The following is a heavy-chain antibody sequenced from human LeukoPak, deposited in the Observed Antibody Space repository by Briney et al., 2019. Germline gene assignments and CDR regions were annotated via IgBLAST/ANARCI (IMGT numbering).Heavy chain of an antibody. D-gene: IGHD5-24*01. V-gene: IGHV4-34*01. CDR1: GGSFSGYY. J-gene: IGHJ2*01. CDR3: ARGRQRSLQLPWYFDL. CDR2: INHSGST. Sequence: SETLSLTCAVYGGSFSGYYWSWIRQPPGKGLEWIGEINHSGSTNYNPSLKSRVTISVDTSKNQFSLKLSSVTAADTAVYYCARGRQRSLQLPWYFDLWGRGTLVTVSS.